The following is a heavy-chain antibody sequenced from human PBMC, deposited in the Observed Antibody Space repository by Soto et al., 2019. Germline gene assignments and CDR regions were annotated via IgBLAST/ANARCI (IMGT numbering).Heavy chain of an antibody. J-gene: IGHJ4*02. V-gene: IGHV1-69*01. Sequence: QEQLVQSGAEVKKPGSSVKVSCKASGGLFSSYPISWVRQVPGQGLEWMGGIIPVPQTAYYTPRFQGRVTIVADESTNIAYMELSSLRSEDPAIYYCARGGSGYTWFNEFWGQGTLVTVSS. CDR2: IIPVPQTA. D-gene: IGHD3-22*01. CDR1: GGLFSSYP. CDR3: ARGGSGYTWFNEF.